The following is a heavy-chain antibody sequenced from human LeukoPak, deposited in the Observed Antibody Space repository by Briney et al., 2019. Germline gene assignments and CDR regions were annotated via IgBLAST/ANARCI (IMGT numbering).Heavy chain of an antibody. CDR2: IIPIFGTA. CDR1: GGTFSSYA. J-gene: IGHJ5*02. V-gene: IGHV1-69*05. Sequence: GSSVKVSCKASGGTFSSYAISWVRQAPGQGLEWMGGIIPIFGTANYAQKFQGGVTITTDESTSTAYMELSSLRSEDTAVYYCARDNYAGANWFDPWGQGTLVTVSP. CDR3: ARDNYAGANWFDP. D-gene: IGHD1-7*01.